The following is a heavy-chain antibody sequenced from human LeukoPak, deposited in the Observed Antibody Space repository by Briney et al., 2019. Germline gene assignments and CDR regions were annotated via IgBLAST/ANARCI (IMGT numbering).Heavy chain of an antibody. J-gene: IGHJ3*02. CDR2: IYYSGST. Sequence: ASETLSLTCTVSGGSISSSSYYWGWIRQPPGKGLEWIGSIYYSGSTYYNPSLKSRVTISVDTSKNQFSLKLSSVTAADTAVYYCARVPGYDFWSGYPPYYDAFDIWGQGTMVTVSS. D-gene: IGHD3-3*01. CDR1: GGSISSSSYY. V-gene: IGHV4-39*01. CDR3: ARVPGYDFWSGYPPYYDAFDI.